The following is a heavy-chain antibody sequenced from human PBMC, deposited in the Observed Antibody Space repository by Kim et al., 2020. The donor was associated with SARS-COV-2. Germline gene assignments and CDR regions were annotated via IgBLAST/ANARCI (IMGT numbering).Heavy chain of an antibody. J-gene: IGHJ4*02. D-gene: IGHD2-2*01. CDR3: TTDFSPTSIVVVPAARTYSAC. CDR1: GFTFSNAW. CDR2: IKSKTDGGTT. V-gene: IGHV3-15*01. Sequence: GGSLRLSCAASGFTFSNAWMSWVRQAPGKGLEWVGRIKSKTDGGTTDYAAPVKGRFTISRDDSKNTLYLQMNSLKTEDTAVYYCTTDFSPTSIVVVPAARTYSACWGQGTLVTVSS.